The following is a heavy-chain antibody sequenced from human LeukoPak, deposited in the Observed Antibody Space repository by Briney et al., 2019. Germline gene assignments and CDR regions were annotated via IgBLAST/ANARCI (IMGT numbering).Heavy chain of an antibody. D-gene: IGHD3-3*01. V-gene: IGHV4-34*01. CDR1: GGSFSGYY. CDR2: INHSGST. CDR3: ARLFTIFGVVLSKFDP. Sequence: SETLSLTCAVYGGSFSGYYWSWIRQPPGKGLEWIGEINHSGSTNHNPSLKSRVTISVDTSKNQFSLKLSSVTAADTAVYYCARLFTIFGVVLSKFDPWGQGTLVTVSS. J-gene: IGHJ5*02.